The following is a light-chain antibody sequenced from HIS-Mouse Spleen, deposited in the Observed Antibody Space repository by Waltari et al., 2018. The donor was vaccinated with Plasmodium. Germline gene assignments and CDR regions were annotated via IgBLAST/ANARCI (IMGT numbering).Light chain of an antibody. CDR2: EDS. Sequence: SYELTLPPSVSVSPGQTARTTCSGDALPKKYAYWYQQKSCQAPVLVIDEDSKRPSGIPERFSGSSSGTMANLTISGAQVEDEADYDCYSTDSSGNHRVFGGGTKLTVL. V-gene: IGLV3-10*01. CDR3: YSTDSSGNHRV. CDR1: ALPKKY. J-gene: IGLJ3*02.